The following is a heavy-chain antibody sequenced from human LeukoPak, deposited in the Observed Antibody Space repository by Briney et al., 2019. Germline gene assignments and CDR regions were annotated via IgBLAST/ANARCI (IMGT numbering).Heavy chain of an antibody. Sequence: GGSLRLSCAASGFTVISYYMSWVRQAPGKALECVYIIYSGGDTYYADSVKGRFTISRDNSKNTVYLQMSSLRAEDTAIYYCARSLDSNTYYPKNHFDYWGQGTLVTVSS. V-gene: IGHV3-53*01. D-gene: IGHD3-22*01. CDR3: ARSLDSNTYYPKNHFDY. CDR2: IYSGGDT. J-gene: IGHJ4*02. CDR1: GFTVISYY.